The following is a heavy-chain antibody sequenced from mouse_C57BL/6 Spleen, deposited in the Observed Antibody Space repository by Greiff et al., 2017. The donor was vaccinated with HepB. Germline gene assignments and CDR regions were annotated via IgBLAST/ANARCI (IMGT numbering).Heavy chain of an antibody. CDR3: ARGYFDY. CDR1: GFTFSDYY. J-gene: IGHJ2*01. CDR2: INYDGSST. V-gene: IGHV5-16*01. Sequence: EVQVVESKGGLVQPGSSMKLSCTASGFTFSDYYMAWVRQVPEKGLEWVANINYDGSSTYYLDSLKSRFIISRDNAKNILYLQMSSLKSEDTATYYCARGYFDYWGQGTTLTVSS.